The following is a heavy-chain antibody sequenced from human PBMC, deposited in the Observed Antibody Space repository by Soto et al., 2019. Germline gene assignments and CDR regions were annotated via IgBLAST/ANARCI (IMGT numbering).Heavy chain of an antibody. D-gene: IGHD6-19*01. V-gene: IGHV3-23*01. CDR2: VLVGGGST. J-gene: IGHJ6*02. Sequence: GSLRVCRGAAGFTISALSTYPVHWVRQAPGKGLEWVAAVLVGGGSTYYAESVKGRFTISRDNSKNTLYLQINSLRAEDTAVYYCAKDSGIAVALQGGYYYGMDVWGQGTTVTVSS. CDR3: AKDSGIAVALQGGYYYGMDV. CDR1: GFTISALSTYP.